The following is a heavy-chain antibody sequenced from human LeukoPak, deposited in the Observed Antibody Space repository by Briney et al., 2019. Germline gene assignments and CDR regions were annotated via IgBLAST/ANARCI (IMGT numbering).Heavy chain of an antibody. D-gene: IGHD3-10*01. CDR2: ISWNSGSI. CDR1: GFTFDDYA. CDR3: AAVASGGWFDP. J-gene: IGHJ5*02. V-gene: IGHV3-9*03. Sequence: GRSLRLSCAASGFTFDDYAMHWVRQAPGKGLEWVSGISWNSGSIGYADSVKGRFTISRDNARNSLYLQMNSLRAEDMALYYSAAVASGGWFDPWGQGTLVTVSS.